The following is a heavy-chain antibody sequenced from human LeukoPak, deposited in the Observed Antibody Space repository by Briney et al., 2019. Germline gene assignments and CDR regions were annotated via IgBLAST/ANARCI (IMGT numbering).Heavy chain of an antibody. D-gene: IGHD3-10*01. CDR2: ISAYNGNT. CDR3: ARDVKVVLWFGEPRLDY. J-gene: IGHJ4*02. V-gene: IGHV1-18*01. Sequence: ASVRVSCKASGYTFTSYGISWVRQAPGQGLEWMGWISAYNGNTNYAQKLQGRVTMTTDTSTSTAYMELRSLRSDDTAVYYCARDVKVVLWFGEPRLDYWGQGTLVTVSS. CDR1: GYTFTSYG.